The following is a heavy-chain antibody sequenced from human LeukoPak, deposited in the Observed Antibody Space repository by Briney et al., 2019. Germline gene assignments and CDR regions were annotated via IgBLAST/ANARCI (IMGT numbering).Heavy chain of an antibody. Sequence: GRSLRLSCAASGFTFSSYAMHWVRQAPGKGLEWVAVISYDGSNKYYADSVKGRFTISRDNSKSTLYLQMNSLRAEDTAVYYCARVRSITMVRGAIGLWGQGTLVTVSS. J-gene: IGHJ4*02. CDR3: ARVRSITMVRGAIGL. CDR2: ISYDGSNK. V-gene: IGHV3-30*04. D-gene: IGHD3-10*01. CDR1: GFTFSSYA.